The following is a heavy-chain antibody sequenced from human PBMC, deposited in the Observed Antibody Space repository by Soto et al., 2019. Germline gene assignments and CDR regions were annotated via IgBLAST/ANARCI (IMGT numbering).Heavy chain of an antibody. V-gene: IGHV4-31*03. CDR2: IYHSGST. Sequence: SETLSLTCTVSGGSISSGGYYWSWLPHHQGKGLEWIGYIYHSGSTYYNPSLKSRVTISVDTSKNQFSLKLSSVTAADTAVYYCARPKAEATVTTTYWYFDLWGRGTLVTVSS. D-gene: IGHD4-17*01. CDR1: GGSISSGGYY. J-gene: IGHJ2*01. CDR3: ARPKAEATVTTTYWYFDL.